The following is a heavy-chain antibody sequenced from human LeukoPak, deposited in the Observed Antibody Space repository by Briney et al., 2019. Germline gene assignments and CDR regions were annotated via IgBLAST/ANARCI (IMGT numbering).Heavy chain of an antibody. CDR2: ISSSGSTI. V-gene: IGHV3-11*04. D-gene: IGHD6-13*01. CDR3: AKQTGSPYSSSWSIFDY. CDR1: GFTFSDYY. Sequence: GGSLRLSCAASGFTFSDYYMSWIRQAPGKGLEWVSYISSSGSTIYYADSVKGRFAISRDNSKNTLYLQMNSLRAEDAAVYYCAKQTGSPYSSSWSIFDYWGQGTLVTVSS. J-gene: IGHJ4*02.